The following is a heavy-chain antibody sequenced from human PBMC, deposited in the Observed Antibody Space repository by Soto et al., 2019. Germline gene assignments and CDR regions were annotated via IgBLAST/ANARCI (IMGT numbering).Heavy chain of an antibody. D-gene: IGHD4-4*01. Sequence: GASVKVSCKASGYTFTYRYLHWVRQAPGQALEWMGWITPFNGNTNYAQKFQDRVTITRDRSMSTAYMELSSLRSEDTAMYYCARSADYSKTGRGAFDIWGQGTMVTVS. CDR2: ITPFNGNT. CDR1: GYTFTYRY. V-gene: IGHV1-45*02. J-gene: IGHJ3*02. CDR3: ARSADYSKTGRGAFDI.